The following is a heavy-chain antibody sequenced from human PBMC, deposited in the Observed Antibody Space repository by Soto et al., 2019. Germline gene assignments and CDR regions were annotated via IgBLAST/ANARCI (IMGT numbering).Heavy chain of an antibody. J-gene: IGHJ4*02. V-gene: IGHV1-18*01. CDR1: GYLFPSFG. Sequence: QVQLVQSGPELKMTGASVKVSCTASGYLFPSFGVSWVRQAPGQGLEWVGWISAHAGFTNYAQKFQGRATMSTHSSVAIAYLEVRNLRPDDTAVYFCERVHIRAAGVGVDYWGQGTLVTVSS. CDR3: ERVHIRAAGVGVDY. CDR2: ISAHAGFT. D-gene: IGHD6-13*01.